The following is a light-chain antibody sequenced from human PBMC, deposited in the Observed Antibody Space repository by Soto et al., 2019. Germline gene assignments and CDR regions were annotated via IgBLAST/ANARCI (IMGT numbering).Light chain of an antibody. J-gene: IGLJ2*01. CDR3: CSYAGSYAV. CDR1: SSDVGGYNY. Sequence: QSALTQPRSVSGSPGQSVTISCTGTSSDVGGYNYVSWYQQHPGKAPKFMIYDVSKRPSGVPDRFSGSKSGNTASLTISGLQPEDEADYYCCSYAGSYAVFGGGTKLTVL. CDR2: DVS. V-gene: IGLV2-11*01.